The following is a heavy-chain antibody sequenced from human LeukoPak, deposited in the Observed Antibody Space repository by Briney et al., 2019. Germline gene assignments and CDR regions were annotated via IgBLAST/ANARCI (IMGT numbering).Heavy chain of an antibody. D-gene: IGHD3-22*01. Sequence: PSETLSLTCAVSGGSISSYYWSWIRQPAGKGLEWIGRIYTSGSTNYNPSLKSRVTMSVDTSKNQFSLKLSSVTAADTVVYYCARRGDYYDSSALDAFDIWGQGTMVTVSS. CDR3: ARRGDYYDSSALDAFDI. CDR2: IYTSGST. V-gene: IGHV4-4*07. CDR1: GGSISSYY. J-gene: IGHJ3*02.